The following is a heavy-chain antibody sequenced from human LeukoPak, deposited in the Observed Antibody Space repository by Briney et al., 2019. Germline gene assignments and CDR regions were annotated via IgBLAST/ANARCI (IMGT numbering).Heavy chain of an antibody. V-gene: IGHV3-30-3*01. D-gene: IGHD1-26*01. CDR3: ARDLGDSGSYSAGDLDY. CDR2: ISYDGSNK. J-gene: IGHJ4*02. Sequence: GGSLRLSCAASGFTFSSYAMHWVRQAPGKGLEWVAVISYDGSNKYYADSVKGRFTISRDNSKNTLYLQMNSLRAEDTAVYYCARDLGDSGSYSAGDLDYWGQGTLVTVSS. CDR1: GFTFSSYA.